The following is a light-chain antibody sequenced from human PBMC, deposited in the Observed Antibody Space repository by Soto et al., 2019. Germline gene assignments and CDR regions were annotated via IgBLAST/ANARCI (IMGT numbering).Light chain of an antibody. Sequence: EIVLTQSPGTLSLSPGERATLSCRASQSVSSRYLAWYQQKIGQPPRLLIFEASSRATGTPARFSGSGSGTDIDITISSLEPEDFAVYYCQQYVRSPPSWTFGQGTKVEIK. V-gene: IGKV3-20*01. J-gene: IGKJ1*01. CDR1: QSVSSRY. CDR2: EAS. CDR3: QQYVRSPPSWT.